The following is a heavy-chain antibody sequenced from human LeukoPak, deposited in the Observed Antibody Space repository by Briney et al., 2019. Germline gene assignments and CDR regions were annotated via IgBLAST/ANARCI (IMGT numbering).Heavy chain of an antibody. CDR1: GGSLSSYY. V-gene: IGHV4-59*08. CDR3: ARHPSAVAGKTFDY. CDR2: IYYSGNA. D-gene: IGHD6-19*01. J-gene: IGHJ4*02. Sequence: SETLSLTCTVSGGSLSSYYWSWIRQPPGKGLEWIGYIYYSGNANYNPSLKSRVTISVDTSKNQFSLKLSSVTAADTAVYYCARHPSAVAGKTFDYWGQGTLVTVSS.